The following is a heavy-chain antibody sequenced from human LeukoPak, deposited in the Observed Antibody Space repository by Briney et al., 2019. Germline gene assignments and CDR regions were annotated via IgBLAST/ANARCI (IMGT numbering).Heavy chain of an antibody. J-gene: IGHJ4*02. CDR1: GFTFSSYS. Sequence: GGSLRLSCAASGFTFSSYSMNWVRQAPGKGLEWVSYISSSSSTIYYADSVKGRFAISRDNSRNTLYLQMNTLRAEDTAVYYCAKEFSSGHFHWGQGTLVTVSS. V-gene: IGHV3-48*01. CDR3: AKEFSSGHFH. CDR2: ISSSSSTI. D-gene: IGHD6-19*01.